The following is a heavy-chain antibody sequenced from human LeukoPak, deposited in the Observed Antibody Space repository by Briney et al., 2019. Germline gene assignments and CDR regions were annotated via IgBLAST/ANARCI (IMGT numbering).Heavy chain of an antibody. CDR3: TTDLLAGDFDWLFGPFDY. D-gene: IGHD3-9*01. Sequence: GRSLRLSCAASRLTLSNAWMSWVSQAPRKGLEWVGRMKSKTDHGITDYAAPVKRRFTIPRDDSKTTLYLQMNSLKTEDTAVYYCTTDLLAGDFDWLFGPFDYWGQGTLVTVSS. CDR1: RLTLSNAW. V-gene: IGHV3-15*01. CDR2: MKSKTDHGIT. J-gene: IGHJ4*02.